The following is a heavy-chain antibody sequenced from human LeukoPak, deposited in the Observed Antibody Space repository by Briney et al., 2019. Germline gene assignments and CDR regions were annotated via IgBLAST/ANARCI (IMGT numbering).Heavy chain of an antibody. D-gene: IGHD3-3*01. CDR1: GYTLTELS. Sequence: ASVKVSCKVSGYTLTELSMHWVRQAPGKGLEWMGGFDPEDGETIYAQKFQGRVTMTEDTSTDTAYMELRSLRSDDTAVYYCARDRYDFWSGYHYLNWFDPWGQGTLVTVSS. CDR3: ARDRYDFWSGYHYLNWFDP. CDR2: FDPEDGET. J-gene: IGHJ5*02. V-gene: IGHV1-24*01.